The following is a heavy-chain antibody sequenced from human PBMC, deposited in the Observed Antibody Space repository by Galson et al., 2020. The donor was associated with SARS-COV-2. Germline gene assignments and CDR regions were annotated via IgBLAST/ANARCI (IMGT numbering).Heavy chain of an antibody. V-gene: IGHV3-21*01. J-gene: IGHJ4*02. CDR1: GFTFSRYT. Sequence: GGSLRLSCAASGFTFSRYTINWVRQAPGKGLEWVSSISSNGAYIYYADSLRGRFTISRDNARNSLYLQMNTLRAEDTAVYYCAREGGRGSRSIDYCDYWGQGTLVTVSS. D-gene: IGHD6-6*01. CDR2: ISSNGAYI. CDR3: AREGGRGSRSIDYCDY.